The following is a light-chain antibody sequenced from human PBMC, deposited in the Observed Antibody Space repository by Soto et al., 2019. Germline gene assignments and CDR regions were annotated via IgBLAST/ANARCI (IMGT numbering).Light chain of an antibody. Sequence: EIGMTQSPATLSVSPGERVTLSCRASQSVNSNLAWYQQKPGQAPRLLIYRASTRATGFPARFSGSGSGTDFTLTISGLQSEDFAVYYCQQYNDWPRTFGQGTKVDIK. V-gene: IGKV3-15*01. CDR1: QSVNSN. J-gene: IGKJ1*01. CDR2: RAS. CDR3: QQYNDWPRT.